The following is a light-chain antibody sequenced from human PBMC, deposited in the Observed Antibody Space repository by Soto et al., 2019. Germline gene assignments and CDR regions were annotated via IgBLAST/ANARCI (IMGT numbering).Light chain of an antibody. V-gene: IGKV3-15*01. Sequence: EIVMTQAPATLSVSPGERASLSCRASQSVGSNLAWYQQTAGQAPRLLIYGASTRATGIPARFSGSGSGTEFTLTISSLQSEDFAVYACKHYTNWPYTCGQGTKLEIK. CDR3: KHYTNWPYT. J-gene: IGKJ2*01. CDR1: QSVGSN. CDR2: GAS.